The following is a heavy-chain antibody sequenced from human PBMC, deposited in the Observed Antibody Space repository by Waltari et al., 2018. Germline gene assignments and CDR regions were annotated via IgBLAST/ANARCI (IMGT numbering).Heavy chain of an antibody. J-gene: IGHJ3*02. CDR2: IKQDGSEI. V-gene: IGHV3-7*01. D-gene: IGHD3-3*01. CDR3: AGGGGFLCDI. Sequence: EVQLVASGGGLVQPGGSLRLSCAVSGFTFSSLWMRWFRQAQGKGLEWVANIKQDGSEIYDVDSVKGRFTISRDNAKNSLYLQMNSLTTEDTAVYYCAGGGGFLCDIWGQGTLVTVSS. CDR1: GFTFSSLW.